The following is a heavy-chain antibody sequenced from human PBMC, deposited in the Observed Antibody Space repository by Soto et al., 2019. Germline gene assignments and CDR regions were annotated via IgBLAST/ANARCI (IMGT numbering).Heavy chain of an antibody. CDR3: GKGLSIAAIDY. J-gene: IGHJ4*02. Sequence: EVQLAESGGGLVQPGRSLRLSCTASGFTFDDYAMHWVRQAPGKGLEWVSGITWNSDNIGYADSVRGRFTISRDNARNSLYLQMNSLRAEDTALYFCGKGLSIAAIDYWGQGTLVTVSS. CDR1: GFTFDDYA. CDR2: ITWNSDNI. D-gene: IGHD6-13*01. V-gene: IGHV3-9*01.